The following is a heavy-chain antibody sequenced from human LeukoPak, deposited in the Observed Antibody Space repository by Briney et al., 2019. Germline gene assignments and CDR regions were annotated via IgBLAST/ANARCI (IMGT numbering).Heavy chain of an antibody. D-gene: IGHD5-24*01. V-gene: IGHV4-59*01. CDR2: IYYSGST. J-gene: IGHJ4*02. CDR1: GGSISSYY. CDR3: ARGEGWLANDY. Sequence: PSETLSLTCTVSGGSISSYYWSWIRQPPGKGLEWIGYIYYSGSTNYKPSLKSRVTISVDTSKNQFSLKLSSVTAADTAVYYCARGEGWLANDYWGQGTLVTVSS.